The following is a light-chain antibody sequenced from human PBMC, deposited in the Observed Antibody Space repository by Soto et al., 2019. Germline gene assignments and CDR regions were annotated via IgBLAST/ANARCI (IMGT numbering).Light chain of an antibody. CDR2: GAS. V-gene: IGKV3-20*01. CDR3: QQYGSSRLT. Sequence: EIVLAQSPDTLSLSPGERASLSCRASQSVSRNSLAWYQQKAGQAPRLLVYGASCRATGIPDRFSGSGSETDFTLTISRLEPEDFAVYFCQQYGSSRLTFGGGTKVEIK. CDR1: QSVSRNS. J-gene: IGKJ4*01.